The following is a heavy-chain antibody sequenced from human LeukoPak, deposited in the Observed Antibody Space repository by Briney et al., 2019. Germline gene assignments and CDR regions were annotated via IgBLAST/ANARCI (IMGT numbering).Heavy chain of an antibody. CDR2: ISNVI. CDR3: VRDSNYAFDH. D-gene: IGHD4-11*01. CDR1: GFTFSSYS. V-gene: IGHV3-48*01. Sequence: GGSLRLSCAASGFTFSSYSMNWVRQAPGKGLEWVSYISNVIWYADSVKGRLTISRDNAKNSLYLQMNSLRPEDTAVYYCVRDSNYAFDHWGQGTLATVSS. J-gene: IGHJ4*02.